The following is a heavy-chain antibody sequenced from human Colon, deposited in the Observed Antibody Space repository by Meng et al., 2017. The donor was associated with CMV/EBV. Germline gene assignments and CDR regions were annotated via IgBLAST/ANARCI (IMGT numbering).Heavy chain of an antibody. D-gene: IGHD6-13*01. CDR1: GYNFTANH. CDR2: IYPQDGGT. CDR3: VRESWYFDF. V-gene: IGHV1-2*02. Sequence: QVQLVQCGTEVKKPGASVKVSCKTSGYNFTANHLHWVRQAPGQGLEWMGWIYPQDGGTYFAQKFQDRVTLTRDTSITTAYMELSGLTSDDTAIYYCVRESWYFDFWGEGTLVTVSS. J-gene: IGHJ4*02.